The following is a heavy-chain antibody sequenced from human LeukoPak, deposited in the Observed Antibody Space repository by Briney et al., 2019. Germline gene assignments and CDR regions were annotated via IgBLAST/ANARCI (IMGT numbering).Heavy chain of an antibody. J-gene: IGHJ4*02. D-gene: IGHD6-13*01. CDR3: AKGSEEGIAAAGDFDY. V-gene: IGHV3-33*06. Sequence: PGGSLRLSCVASGFTFSSYAMSWVRQAAGKGLEWVAVIWYDGSNKYYADSVKGRFTISRDNSKHTLYLQMNSLRAEDTAVYYCAKGSEEGIAAAGDFDYWGQGTLVTVSS. CDR2: IWYDGSNK. CDR1: GFTFSSYA.